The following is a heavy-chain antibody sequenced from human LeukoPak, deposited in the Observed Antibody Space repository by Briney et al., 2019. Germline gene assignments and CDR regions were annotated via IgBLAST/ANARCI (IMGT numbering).Heavy chain of an antibody. D-gene: IGHD3-16*02. Sequence: GGSLRLSCAASGFSFSNYEMSWVRQAPGKGLELVSSISGSGGRTYYADSVKGRFTISRDNSKNTLYLQMNSLRAEDTAVYYCAKEGSIMITFGGVIAHWYFDLWGRGTLVTVSS. CDR1: GFSFSNYE. J-gene: IGHJ2*01. CDR3: AKEGSIMITFGGVIAHWYFDL. CDR2: ISGSGGRT. V-gene: IGHV3-23*01.